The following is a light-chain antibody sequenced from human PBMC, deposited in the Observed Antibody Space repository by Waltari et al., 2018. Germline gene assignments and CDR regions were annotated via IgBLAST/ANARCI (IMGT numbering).Light chain of an antibody. CDR2: QDT. Sequence: SYELTQPPSVSVSPGQTAYITCSGDKLVDKYPSWYQQKPGQSPFLVIYQDTGRPSGFPERFSGSNSQNIATLTISGTQAMDESDYYCQAWDRNTEHLVFGGGTKLTVL. V-gene: IGLV3-1*01. CDR1: KLVDKY. CDR3: QAWDRNTEHLV. J-gene: IGLJ2*01.